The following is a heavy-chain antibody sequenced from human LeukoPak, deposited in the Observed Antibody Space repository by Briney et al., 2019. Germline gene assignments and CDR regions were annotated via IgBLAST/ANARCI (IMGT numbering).Heavy chain of an antibody. CDR3: ARSFDYDFWSGYYTKAFDI. D-gene: IGHD3-3*01. CDR2: INTNTGNP. J-gene: IGHJ3*02. Sequence: GASVKVSCKASGYTFTSYAMNWVRQAPGQGLEWMGWINTNTGNPTYAQGFTGRFVFSLDTSVSTAYLQISSLKAEDTAVYYCARSFDYDFWSGYYTKAFDIWGQGTMVTVSS. V-gene: IGHV7-4-1*02. CDR1: GYTFTSYA.